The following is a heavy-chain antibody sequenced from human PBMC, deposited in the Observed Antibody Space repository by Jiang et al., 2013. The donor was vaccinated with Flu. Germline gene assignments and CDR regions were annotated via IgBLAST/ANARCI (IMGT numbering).Heavy chain of an antibody. CDR3: ARHYGSGSYYNEDY. D-gene: IGHD3-10*01. Sequence: IIYPGDSDTRYSPSFPRPRSPISADKSISTAYLQWSSLKASDTAMYYCARHYGSGSYYNEDYWGQGTLVTVSS. J-gene: IGHJ4*02. CDR2: IYPGDSDT. V-gene: IGHV5-51*01.